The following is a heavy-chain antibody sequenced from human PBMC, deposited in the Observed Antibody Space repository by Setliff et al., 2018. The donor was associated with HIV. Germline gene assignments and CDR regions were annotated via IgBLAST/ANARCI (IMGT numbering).Heavy chain of an antibody. J-gene: IGHJ4*02. CDR3: ATVPLGDWSFDS. CDR2: FDPEDGES. D-gene: IGHD3-9*01. CDR1: GYTLTELS. V-gene: IGHV1-24*01. Sequence: RASVKVSCKVSGYTLTELSMHWVRQAPGKGLEWMGGFDPEDGESVYAQKFQDRVTMTEDRSTDTAYMELSSLRSEDTAVYYCATVPLGDWSFDSWGQGTLVTVSS.